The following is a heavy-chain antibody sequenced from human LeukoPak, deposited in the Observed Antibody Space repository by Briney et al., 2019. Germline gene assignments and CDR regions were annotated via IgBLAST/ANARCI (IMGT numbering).Heavy chain of an antibody. CDR1: GYTFTDYS. Sequence: ASVKVSCKASGYTFTDYSTHWVRQAPGQGLEWMGWINPNSGGANYAQKFQGRVTMTRDTSISTAYMELSSLRSDDTAIYYCARECSGTYCGEDWGQGTLVTVSS. CDR3: ARECSGTYCGED. J-gene: IGHJ4*02. V-gene: IGHV1-2*02. CDR2: INPNSGGA. D-gene: IGHD1-26*01.